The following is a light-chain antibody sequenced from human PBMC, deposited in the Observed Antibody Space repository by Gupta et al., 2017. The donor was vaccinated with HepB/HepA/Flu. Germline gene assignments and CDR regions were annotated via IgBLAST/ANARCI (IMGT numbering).Light chain of an antibody. CDR2: DVS. CDR1: TSDVGRYNY. V-gene: IGLV2-14*03. Sequence: HSALTHPASVSGCPGQSITLSSTGTTSDVGRYNYVSWYQQHPGKAPKLMIFDVSNRPSGVSNRFSGSKSGDTASLTISGLQADDEADYYCSSYTSSSTWVFGGGTKLTVL. CDR3: SSYTSSSTWV. J-gene: IGLJ3*02.